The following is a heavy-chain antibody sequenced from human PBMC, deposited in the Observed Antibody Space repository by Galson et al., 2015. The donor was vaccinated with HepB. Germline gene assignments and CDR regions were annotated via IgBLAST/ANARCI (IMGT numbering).Heavy chain of an antibody. Sequence: QSGAEVKKPGESLMISCEASGYKFTSYSITWVRQMPGKGLEWMGRIDPSNSYTNYSPSFQGHVTMSVDKSINTAYLQWSSLKASDTATYYCARQGSCWFSGNNWFDSWGQGNQVTVSS. D-gene: IGHD6-19*01. J-gene: IGHJ5*01. V-gene: IGHV5-10-1*01. CDR3: ARQGSCWFSGNNWFDS. CDR2: IDPSNSYT. CDR1: GYKFTSYS.